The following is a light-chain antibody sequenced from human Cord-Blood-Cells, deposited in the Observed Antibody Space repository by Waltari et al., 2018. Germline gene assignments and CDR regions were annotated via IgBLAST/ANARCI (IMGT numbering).Light chain of an antibody. V-gene: IGKV3-11*01. CDR1: QRVSSY. CDR3: QQRSNWPPT. J-gene: IGKJ1*01. Sequence: EIVLTQSPATLSLSPGERATLSCRASQRVSSYIAWYQQKPGQAPRLLIYHASNRATGIPARFRRSASATDFTLTISSLEPEDFAAYYQQQRSNWPPTFDQGTKEEIK. CDR2: HAS.